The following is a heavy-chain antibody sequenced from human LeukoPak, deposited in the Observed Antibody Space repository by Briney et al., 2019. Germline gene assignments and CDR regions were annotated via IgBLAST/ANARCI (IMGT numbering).Heavy chain of an antibody. D-gene: IGHD5-18*01. Sequence: PGGSLRLSCEASGFTFGSHAMYWVRQAPGKGLEWVAGIFGSGGSPHYADSVKGRFTISRDNSRNTVYLQINSLRAEDTAVYYCGKTTVGYSSGQKPAWPVDYWGQGTLATVSS. CDR3: GKTTVGYSSGQKPAWPVDY. CDR1: GFTFGSHA. J-gene: IGHJ4*02. CDR2: IFGSGGSP. V-gene: IGHV3-23*01.